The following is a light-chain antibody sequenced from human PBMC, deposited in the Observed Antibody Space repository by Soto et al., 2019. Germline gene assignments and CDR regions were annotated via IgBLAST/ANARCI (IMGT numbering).Light chain of an antibody. CDR1: QSVSSN. CDR2: GAS. J-gene: IGKJ1*01. V-gene: IGKV3-15*01. Sequence: ERVMTQSPATLSVSPGERATLSRRASQSVSSNLAWYQQKPGQAPRLLIYGASTRATGIPARFSGSGSGTEFTLTISSLQSEDFAVYYCQQYNNWPRTFGQGTKV. CDR3: QQYNNWPRT.